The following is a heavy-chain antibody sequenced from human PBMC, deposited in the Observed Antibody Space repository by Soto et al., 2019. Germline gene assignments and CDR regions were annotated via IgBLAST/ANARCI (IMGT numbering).Heavy chain of an antibody. J-gene: IGHJ4*02. D-gene: IGHD2-15*01. CDR1: GITFSNYG. CDR2: ISYDGSHK. V-gene: IGHV3-30*18. CDR3: AKDGAPRYCGRSSCHPAGAY. Sequence: QVQLVESGGGVVQPGRSLSLSCAGSGITFSNYGLHWVRQAPGKGQEWVAVISYDGSHKYYADSVKGRFTISRDNSNNMPYLQMDSLRAEDTAVYYCAKDGAPRYCGRSSCHPAGAYWGQGTLVTVSS.